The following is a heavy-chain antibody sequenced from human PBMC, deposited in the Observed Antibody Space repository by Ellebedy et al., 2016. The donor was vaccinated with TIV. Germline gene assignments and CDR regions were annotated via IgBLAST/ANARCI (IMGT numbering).Heavy chain of an antibody. V-gene: IGHV4-31*03. CDR3: ARLTPPDTAMVGGFDY. J-gene: IGHJ4*02. Sequence: SETLSLTCTVSGGPISSAGYYRSWIRQHPGKGLEWIGYIYYSGSTYYNPSLKSRVTISVDTSKNQFSLKLSSVTAADTAVYYCARLTPPDTAMVGGFDYWGQGTLVTVSS. CDR1: GGPISSAGYY. D-gene: IGHD5-18*01. CDR2: IYYSGST.